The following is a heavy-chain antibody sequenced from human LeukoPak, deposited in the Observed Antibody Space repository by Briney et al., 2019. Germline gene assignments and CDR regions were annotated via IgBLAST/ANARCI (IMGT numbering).Heavy chain of an antibody. CDR3: AGTSYYDILTLDP. Sequence: SETLSLTCTVSGGSIRSYYWSWIRQPAGKGLEWIGRIYATGSTNFNPSLKSRVTMSVDTSKNQFSLKLSSVTAADTAVYYCAGTSYYDILTLDPWGQGTLVTVSS. CDR2: IYATGST. V-gene: IGHV4-4*07. D-gene: IGHD3-9*01. J-gene: IGHJ5*02. CDR1: GGSIRSYY.